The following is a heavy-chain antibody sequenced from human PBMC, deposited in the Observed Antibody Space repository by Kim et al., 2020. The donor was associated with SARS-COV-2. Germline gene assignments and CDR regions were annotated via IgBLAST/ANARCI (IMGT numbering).Heavy chain of an antibody. D-gene: IGHD3-3*01. Sequence: YHVRGRFTLSRDNSKNTVYLQMNSRRPEDTAVYYCAGPFRSLEVDTFDMWGQGTMVTVSS. J-gene: IGHJ3*02. V-gene: IGHV3-30*03. CDR3: AGPFRSLEVDTFDM.